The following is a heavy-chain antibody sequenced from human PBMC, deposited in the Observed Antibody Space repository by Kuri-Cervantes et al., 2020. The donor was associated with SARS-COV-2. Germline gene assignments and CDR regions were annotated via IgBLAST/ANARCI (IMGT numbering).Heavy chain of an antibody. J-gene: IGHJ5*02. CDR1: GGSFSGYY. D-gene: IGHD2-2*01. V-gene: IGHV4-34*01. CDR2: INHSGST. CDR3: ARGRIAVVPAAKAFDP. Sequence: GSLRLSCAVYGGSFSGYYWSWIRQPPGKGLEWIGEINHSGSTNYNPSLKSRVTISVDTSKNQFSLELSSVTAADTAVYYCARGRIAVVPAAKAFDPWGQGTLVTVSS.